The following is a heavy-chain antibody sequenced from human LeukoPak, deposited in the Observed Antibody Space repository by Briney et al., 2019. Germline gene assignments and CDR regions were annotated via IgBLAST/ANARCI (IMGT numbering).Heavy chain of an antibody. V-gene: IGHV4-34*01. Sequence: PSETLSLTCAVYGGSFSGYYWSWIRQPPGKGLEWIGEINHSGSTNYNPSLKSRVTISVDTSKNQFSLKLSPVTAADTAVYYCARGRGYAYYFDYWGQGTLVTVSS. CDR1: GGSFSGYY. CDR2: INHSGST. CDR3: ARGRGYAYYFDY. J-gene: IGHJ4*02. D-gene: IGHD2-2*01.